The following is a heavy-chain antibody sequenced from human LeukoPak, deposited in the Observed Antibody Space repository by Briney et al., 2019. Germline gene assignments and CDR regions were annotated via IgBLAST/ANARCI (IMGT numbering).Heavy chain of an antibody. CDR2: INHSGST. CDR1: GGSIASYY. CDR3: ASFYYGSGSYSVY. Sequence: SETLSLTCTVSGGSIASYYWSWIRQPPGKGLEWIGEINHSGSTNYNPSLKSRVTISVDTSKNQFSLKLSSVTAADTAVYYCASFYYGSGSYSVYWGQGTLVTVSS. V-gene: IGHV4-34*01. D-gene: IGHD3-10*01. J-gene: IGHJ4*02.